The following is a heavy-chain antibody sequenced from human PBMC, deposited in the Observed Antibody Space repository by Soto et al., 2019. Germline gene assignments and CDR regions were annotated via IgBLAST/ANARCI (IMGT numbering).Heavy chain of an antibody. V-gene: IGHV3-30*03. J-gene: IGHJ4*02. CDR1: GFTFSSYG. CDR2: ISYDGSNK. D-gene: IGHD1-26*01. CDR3: ARSPYSVSYLAYFDY. Sequence: QVQLVESGGGVVQPGRSLRLSCAASGFTFSSYGMHWVRQAPGKGLEWVAVISYDGSNKYYADSVKGRVTISRDNSKNTLYLQMNSLRAEDTAVYYCARSPYSVSYLAYFDYWGQGTLVTVSS.